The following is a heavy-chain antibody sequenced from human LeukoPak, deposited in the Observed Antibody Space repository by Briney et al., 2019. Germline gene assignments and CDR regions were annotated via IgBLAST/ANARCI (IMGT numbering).Heavy chain of an antibody. Sequence: GGSLRLSCAASGFTVRSNYMSWVRQAPGKGLEWVAIIYSGGSTYYAGSVKGRFTISRDNSKNTLYLQMNSLRAEDTAVYYCAKSTRFTMVRGASDYWGQGTLVTVSS. CDR3: AKSTRFTMVRGASDY. CDR1: GFTVRSNY. J-gene: IGHJ4*02. CDR2: IYSGGST. V-gene: IGHV3-53*01. D-gene: IGHD3-10*01.